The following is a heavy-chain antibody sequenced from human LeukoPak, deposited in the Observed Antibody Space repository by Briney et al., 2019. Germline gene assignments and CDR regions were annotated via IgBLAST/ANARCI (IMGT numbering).Heavy chain of an antibody. D-gene: IGHD2-21*02. CDR2: ISSSSSYI. CDR1: GFTFGDYY. CDR3: ARDRLLAAP. J-gene: IGHJ5*02. V-gene: IGHV3-21*01. Sequence: GGSLRLSCAASGFTFGDYYMNWVRQAPGKGLEWVSSISSSSSYIYCADSVKGRFTISRDNAKNSLYLQMNSLRAEDTAVYYCARDRLLAAPWGQGTLVTVSS.